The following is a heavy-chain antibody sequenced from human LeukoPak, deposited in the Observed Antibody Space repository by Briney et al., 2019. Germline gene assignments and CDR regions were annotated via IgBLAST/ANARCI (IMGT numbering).Heavy chain of an antibody. J-gene: IGHJ4*02. Sequence: SETLSLTCTVSGGPVSSGSYYWSWIRQPPGKGLEWIGYIYYSGSTNYNPSLKSRVTISVDTSKNQFSLKLSSVTAADTAVYYCARAPYYYGSGSYPIGYWGQGTLVTVSS. D-gene: IGHD3-10*01. V-gene: IGHV4-61*01. CDR1: GGPVSSGSYY. CDR3: ARAPYYYGSGSYPIGY. CDR2: IYYSGST.